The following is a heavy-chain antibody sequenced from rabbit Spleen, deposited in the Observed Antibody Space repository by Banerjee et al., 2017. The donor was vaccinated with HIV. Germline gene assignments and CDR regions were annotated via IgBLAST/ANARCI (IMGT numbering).Heavy chain of an antibody. V-gene: IGHV1S45*01. CDR3: ARGPWSNGRGADL. CDR2: INMVTGKS. CDR1: GVSFNDKDV. D-gene: IGHD4-1*01. J-gene: IGHJ4*01. Sequence: QLEESGGGLVKPEGSLTLTCKASGVSFNDKDVMCWVRQAPGKGPEWITCINMVTGKSVYASWAKGRFIMSRTSSTTVTLQMTSLTAANTATHFCARGPWSNGRGADLWGLGTLVTVS.